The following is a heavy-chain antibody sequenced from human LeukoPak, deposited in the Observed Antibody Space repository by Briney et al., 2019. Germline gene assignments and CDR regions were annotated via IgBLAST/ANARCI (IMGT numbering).Heavy chain of an antibody. D-gene: IGHD4-17*01. CDR3: ARVPYGDRSNYYYYYGMDV. V-gene: IGHV1-2*02. CDR1: GYTFTGYQ. CDR2: MNPNSGGT. J-gene: IGHJ6*02. Sequence: ASVTVSCKASGYTFTGYQMHWVRQAPGQGLEWMGWMNPNSGGTNYAQKFQGRVTMTRDTSITTAYMELSGLTSDDTAVYYCARVPYGDRSNYYYYYGMDVWGQGTTVTVSS.